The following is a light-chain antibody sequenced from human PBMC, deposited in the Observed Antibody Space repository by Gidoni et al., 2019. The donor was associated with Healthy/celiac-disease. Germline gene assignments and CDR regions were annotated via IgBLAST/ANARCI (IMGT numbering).Light chain of an antibody. J-gene: IGKJ4*01. V-gene: IGKV1-39*01. Sequence: DIQLTQSPSSLSASVGDRVTITCRASQSISSYLNWYQQKPGKAPKLLIYAESSLQSGVPSRFSGSGSGTDFTLTIRSLQPEDFATYYCQQSYSTLLTFGGGTKVEIK. CDR2: AES. CDR3: QQSYSTLLT. CDR1: QSISSY.